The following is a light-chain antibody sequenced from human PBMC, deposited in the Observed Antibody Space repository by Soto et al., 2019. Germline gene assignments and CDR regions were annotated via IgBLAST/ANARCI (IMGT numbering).Light chain of an antibody. CDR1: QSIRTY. CDR3: QQSYSVPLT. CDR2: ATS. Sequence: DVQMTQSPSSLSASVGDSVTISCRASQSIRTYLNWYQQKPGEAPKLLIHATSTLQSGVPSRFSGSGSGTDFALTINSLQPEDFGIYYCQQSYSVPLTFGGGTKVELK. J-gene: IGKJ4*01. V-gene: IGKV1-39*01.